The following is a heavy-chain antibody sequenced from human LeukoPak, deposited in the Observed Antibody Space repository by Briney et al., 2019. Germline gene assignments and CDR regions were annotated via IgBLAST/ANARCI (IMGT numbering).Heavy chain of an antibody. V-gene: IGHV1-18*01. D-gene: IGHD2-8*02. CDR1: GYIFNRYG. CDR2: ISAYYGNT. Sequence: ASVKVSCKASGYIFNRYGISWVRQAPGQGLEWMGRISAYYGNTDYAQNFQGRVTMTTDTSTSTAYMELRSLRSDDTAVYFCARDYFHGHCAGLSCFLLDYWGQGTLVTVSS. CDR3: ARDYFHGHCAGLSCFLLDY. J-gene: IGHJ4*02.